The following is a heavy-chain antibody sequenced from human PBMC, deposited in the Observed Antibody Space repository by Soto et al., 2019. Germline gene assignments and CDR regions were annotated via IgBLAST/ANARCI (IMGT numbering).Heavy chain of an antibody. CDR3: AGPKDYNYCLDL. CDR1: GYAFTRFD. V-gene: IGHV1-3*01. CDR2: VNAGNGNT. J-gene: IGHJ4*02. D-gene: IGHD3-16*01. Sequence: QVQLVQSGAGVKQPGASVKVSCKASGYAFTRFDIHSASQAPGQRIQWMRWVNAGNGNTKYSQKFQGRVTLTSSRSANTAYMELSSLISEATAVDYCAGPKDYNYCLDLWGQGTLVTVSS.